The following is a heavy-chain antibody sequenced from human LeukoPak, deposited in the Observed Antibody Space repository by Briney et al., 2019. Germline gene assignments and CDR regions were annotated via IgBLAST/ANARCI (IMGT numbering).Heavy chain of an antibody. V-gene: IGHV4-59*01. Sequence: SESLSLTCTVSGGPIRSYYWSWIRHPPGKGVVGRVYIYYSGSTNYNPSLKSRVTISVDTSKNQFTLKLSSVTAADTAVYYCARGVLLWFGELPYFDYWGQGTLVTVSS. CDR2: IYYSGST. CDR1: GGPIRSYY. CDR3: ARGVLLWFGELPYFDY. D-gene: IGHD3-10*01. J-gene: IGHJ4*02.